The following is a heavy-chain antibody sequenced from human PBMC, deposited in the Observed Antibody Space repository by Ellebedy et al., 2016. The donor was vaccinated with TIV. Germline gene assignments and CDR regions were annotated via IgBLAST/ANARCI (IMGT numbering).Heavy chain of an antibody. CDR2: ISPSGDRI. J-gene: IGHJ3*02. Sequence: PGGSLRLSCAASGFTFSSCAMTWVRQAPGKGLGWVPAISPSGDRIYYADSVKGRFTISRDNSKNTLYLQMNSLKAEDKAVYYCARNQYYYGSGSIMRYAFDIWGQGTMVTVSS. D-gene: IGHD3-10*01. CDR3: ARNQYYYGSGSIMRYAFDI. V-gene: IGHV3-23*01. CDR1: GFTFSSCA.